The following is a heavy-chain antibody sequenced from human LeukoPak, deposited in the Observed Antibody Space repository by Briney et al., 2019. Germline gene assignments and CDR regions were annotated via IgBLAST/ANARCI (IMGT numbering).Heavy chain of an antibody. V-gene: IGHV3-30-3*01. Sequence: GGSLRLSCAASGFTFSSYAMHWVRQAPGKGLEWVAVISYDGSNKYYADSVKGRFTISRDNSKNTLYLQMNSLRAEDTAVYYCAREQPPADYWGQGTLVTVSS. CDR1: GFTFSSYA. D-gene: IGHD1-1*01. J-gene: IGHJ4*02. CDR3: AREQPPADY. CDR2: ISYDGSNK.